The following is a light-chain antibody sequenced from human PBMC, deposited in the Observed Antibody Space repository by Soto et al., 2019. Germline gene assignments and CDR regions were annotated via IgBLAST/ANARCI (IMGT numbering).Light chain of an antibody. CDR2: GAS. J-gene: IGKJ4*01. CDR1: QSVSSN. CDR3: QQYGNSPLT. Sequence: EIVMTQSPATLSGSPGERATLSCRASQSVSSNLAWYQQKPGQAPRLLIYGASNRATGIPDRFSGSGAGTDFTLIINRLEPDAFAMYYCQQYGNSPLTFGGGTKVDIK. V-gene: IGKV3-20*01.